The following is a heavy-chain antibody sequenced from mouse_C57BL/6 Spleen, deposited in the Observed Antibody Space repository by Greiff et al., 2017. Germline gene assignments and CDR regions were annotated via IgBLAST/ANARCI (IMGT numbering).Heavy chain of an antibody. D-gene: IGHD1-1*01. CDR2: IYPGSGST. J-gene: IGHJ2*01. Sequence: QVHVKQSGAELVKPGASVKMSCKASGYTFTSYWITWVKQRPEQGLEWIGDIYPGSGSTNYNEKFKSKATLTVDTSSSTAYMQLSSLTSEDSAVYYCARYYGSPYYFDYWGQGTTLTVSS. CDR3: ARYYGSPYYFDY. V-gene: IGHV1-55*01. CDR1: GYTFTSYW.